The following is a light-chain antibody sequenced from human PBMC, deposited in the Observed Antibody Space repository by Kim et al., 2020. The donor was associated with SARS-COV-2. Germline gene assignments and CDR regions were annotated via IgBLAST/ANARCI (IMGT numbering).Light chain of an antibody. Sequence: ACVTGTGTITCRASHGISIALAWYQHKPGKAPKLLLYGASTLQSGVPSRFSGSGSGTDYTLTISSLQPEDLGTFYCQHSYGIPWTFGQGTKVDIK. CDR3: QHSYGIPWT. V-gene: IGKV1-NL1*01. J-gene: IGKJ1*01. CDR2: GAS. CDR1: HGISIA.